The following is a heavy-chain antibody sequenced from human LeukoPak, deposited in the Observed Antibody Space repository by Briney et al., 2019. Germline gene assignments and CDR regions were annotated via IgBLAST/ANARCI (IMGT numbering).Heavy chain of an antibody. CDR3: ARGGSGSYSGWFDP. CDR2: MNPKNGGT. CDR1: GFTFTAYY. V-gene: IGHV1-2*02. Sequence: ASVKVSCKASGFTFTAYYIHWVRQVPGQGLEWMGWMNPKNGGTTYAQNSQGKVTMTRDTSNKTAFMEITSLTSDDTAVYYCARGGSGSYSGWFDPWGQGTLVTVYS. J-gene: IGHJ5*02. D-gene: IGHD3-10*01.